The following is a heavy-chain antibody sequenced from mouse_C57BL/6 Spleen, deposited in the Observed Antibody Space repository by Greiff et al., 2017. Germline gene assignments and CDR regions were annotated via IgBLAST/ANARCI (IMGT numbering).Heavy chain of an antibody. D-gene: IGHD2-5*01. J-gene: IGHJ4*01. CDR1: GYTFTDYY. Sequence: VQLKESGPVLVKPGASVKMSCTASGYTFTDYYMNWVKQSPGKSLEWIGVINPYNGGTSYNQKFKGKATLTVDKSSSTAYMELNSLTSEDSAVYYCARKNYSNFYAMDYWGQGTSVTVSS. CDR2: INPYNGGT. V-gene: IGHV1-19*01. CDR3: ARKNYSNFYAMDY.